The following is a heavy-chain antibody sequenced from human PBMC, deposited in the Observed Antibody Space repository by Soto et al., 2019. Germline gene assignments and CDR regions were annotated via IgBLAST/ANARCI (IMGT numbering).Heavy chain of an antibody. V-gene: IGHV3-23*01. CDR3: ARGFSACKGSPPDY. D-gene: IGHD2-8*01. Sequence: EVRLLESGGGLVQPGGSLRISCAASGFTFSNYAMTWVRQAPGKGLEWVSGLNGSGGSTSSADSVKGRFAISRDNSKNTLYLQMNSLRDGDTAVYYWARGFSACKGSPPDYWGQGTLVTVSS. CDR2: LNGSGGST. J-gene: IGHJ4*02. CDR1: GFTFSNYA.